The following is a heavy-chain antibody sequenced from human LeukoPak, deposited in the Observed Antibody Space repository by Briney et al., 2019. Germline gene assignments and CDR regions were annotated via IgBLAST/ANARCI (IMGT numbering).Heavy chain of an antibody. V-gene: IGHV3-21*05. Sequence: GGSLRLSCAASGFTFSSYWMNWARQAPGKGLEWVSYISSSSSYTNYADSVKGRFTISRDNAKNSLYLQMNSLRAEDTAVYYCARQGDSSGWYNWFDPWGQGTLVTVSS. CDR1: GFTFSSYW. CDR2: ISSSSSYT. D-gene: IGHD6-19*01. CDR3: ARQGDSSGWYNWFDP. J-gene: IGHJ5*02.